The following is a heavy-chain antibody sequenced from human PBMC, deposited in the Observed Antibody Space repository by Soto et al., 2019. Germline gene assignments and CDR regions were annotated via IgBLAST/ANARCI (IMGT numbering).Heavy chain of an antibody. Sequence: PSETLSLTCGVSGDSISNDEYSWSWIRQPPGRGLEWLGYIYHTGSTYYIPSLESRLTMSLDRSKNHFSLRLTSVTAADTAVYYCARILVPDNWFDPWGQGVLVTVSS. D-gene: IGHD2-15*01. CDR2: IYHTGST. J-gene: IGHJ5*02. V-gene: IGHV4-30-2*01. CDR1: GDSISNDEYS. CDR3: ARILVPDNWFDP.